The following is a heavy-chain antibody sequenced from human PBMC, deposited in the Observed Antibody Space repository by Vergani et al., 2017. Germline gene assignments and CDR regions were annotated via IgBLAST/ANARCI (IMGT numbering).Heavy chain of an antibody. Sequence: QVQLQQWGAGLLKPSETLSLTCTVSGGSISSGGYYWSWIRQHPGKGLEWIGYIYYSGSTYYNPSLKSRVTISVDTSKNQFSLKLSSVTAADTAVYYCARALEKFFDYWGQGTLVTVSS. CDR2: IYYSGST. V-gene: IGHV4-31*03. J-gene: IGHJ4*02. CDR1: GGSISSGGYY. CDR3: ARALEKFFDY. D-gene: IGHD5-24*01.